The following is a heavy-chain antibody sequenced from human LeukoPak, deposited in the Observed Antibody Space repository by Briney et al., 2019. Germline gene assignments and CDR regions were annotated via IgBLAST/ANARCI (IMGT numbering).Heavy chain of an antibody. V-gene: IGHV4-30-4*01. D-gene: IGHD3-10*01. CDR2: IYYRGNT. J-gene: IGHJ4*02. CDR1: GGSIRSGDYY. CDR3: ARDYYGSGSDYTRPRYFFDS. Sequence: SQTLSLTCAVSGGSIRSGDYYWSWIRQSPGKGLEWIGYIYYRGNTYYNPSLKSRATISIDTSKSQFYLNLNSVTAADTAVYYCARDYYGSGSDYTRPRYFFDSWGQGTLVTVSS.